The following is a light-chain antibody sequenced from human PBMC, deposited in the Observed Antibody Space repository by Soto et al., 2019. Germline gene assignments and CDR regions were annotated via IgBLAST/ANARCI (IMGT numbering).Light chain of an antibody. CDR2: GAS. V-gene: IGKV3-20*01. CDR3: QQRGT. J-gene: IGKJ1*01. Sequence: IVLTQSPGTLSLSPGERATLSCRASQSVSNNYLAWYQQKPGQAPRLLIYGASNRATGIPARFSGSGSGTDFTLTISSLEPEDFAVYYCQQRGTFGQGTKVDIK. CDR1: QSVSNNY.